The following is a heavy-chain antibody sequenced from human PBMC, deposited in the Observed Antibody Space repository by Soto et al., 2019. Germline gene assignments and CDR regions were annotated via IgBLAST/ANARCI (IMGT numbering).Heavy chain of an antibody. V-gene: IGHV3-30*18. D-gene: IGHD4-17*01. Sequence: PGGSLRLSCAASGFTCSSYGMHWVRQAPGKGLEWVAVISYDGSNKYYADSVKGRFTISRDNSKNTLYLQMNSLRAEDTAVYYCAKEDDYGDYADTGPGGMDVWGQGTTVTVSS. CDR3: AKEDDYGDYADTGPGGMDV. CDR1: GFTCSSYG. CDR2: ISYDGSNK. J-gene: IGHJ6*02.